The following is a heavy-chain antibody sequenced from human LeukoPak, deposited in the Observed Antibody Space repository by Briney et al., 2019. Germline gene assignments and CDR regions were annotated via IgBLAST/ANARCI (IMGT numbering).Heavy chain of an antibody. CDR2: IYSGGST. CDR3: ARDYGVAEGY. V-gene: IGHV3-53*01. CDR1: GFTVSSNY. D-gene: IGHD6-19*01. Sequence: GGSLRLSCGASGFTVSSNYMSWVRQAPGKGLEWVSVIYSGGSTYYADSVKGLFTISRDNSKNTLYLQMNSLRVEDTAVYYCARDYGVAEGYWGQGTLVTVSS. J-gene: IGHJ4*02.